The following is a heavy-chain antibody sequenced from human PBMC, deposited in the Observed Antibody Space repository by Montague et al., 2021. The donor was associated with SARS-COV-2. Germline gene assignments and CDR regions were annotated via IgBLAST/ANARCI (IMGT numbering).Heavy chain of an antibody. CDR2: ISYDGSNK. CDR1: GFTFSSYG. V-gene: IGHV3-30*19. D-gene: IGHD1-26*01. J-gene: IGHJ3*02. Sequence: SLRLSCAASGFTFSSYGMHWVRQAPGKGLEWVAVISYDGSNKYYADSVKGRFTISRDNSKNTLYLQMNSLRAEDTAVYYCARDPDSGSYSSDAFDIWGQGTMVAVSS. CDR3: ARDPDSGSYSSDAFDI.